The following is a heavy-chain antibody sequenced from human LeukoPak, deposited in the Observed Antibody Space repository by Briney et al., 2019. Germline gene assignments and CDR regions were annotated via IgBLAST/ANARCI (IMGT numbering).Heavy chain of an antibody. CDR2: IRGKADTT. CDR1: GFTFSNYG. Sequence: GGSLRLSRGASGFTFSNYGMSWVRQAPGKAREWVSAIRGKADTTYYADSVKGRFSIFRDNNKNMLYLHMNSLRVEDTAVYYCAKGHGDASGYYSFDSWGQGTLVTVSS. CDR3: AKGHGDASGYYSFDS. V-gene: IGHV3-23*01. D-gene: IGHD3-22*01. J-gene: IGHJ4*02.